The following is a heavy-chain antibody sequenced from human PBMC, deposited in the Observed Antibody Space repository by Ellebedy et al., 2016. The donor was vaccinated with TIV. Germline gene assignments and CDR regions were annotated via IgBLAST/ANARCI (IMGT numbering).Heavy chain of an antibody. Sequence: AASVTVSCKVSGYTLTELSMHWVRQPPGKGLEWMGGIDPEDDETIYAKTFQGRVTMIRDTSTNPAYLELSSLKSEDTAVYYCAREDALDIWGQGTLVTVSS. V-gene: IGHV1-24*01. CDR2: IDPEDDET. CDR1: GYTLTELS. J-gene: IGHJ3*02. CDR3: AREDALDI.